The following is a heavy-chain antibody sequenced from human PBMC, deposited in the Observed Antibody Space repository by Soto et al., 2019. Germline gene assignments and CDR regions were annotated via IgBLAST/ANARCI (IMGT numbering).Heavy chain of an antibody. Sequence: GGSLRLSSAASGFPFNNYAMTWVRQAPGKGLEWVSAISGGGDTTSYADSVKGRFTVSRDGSKNTLYLQMSSLRAEDTALYYCAKGRGGSGSLTPRVDFWGQGTLVTVSS. D-gene: IGHD3-10*01. V-gene: IGHV3-23*01. CDR3: AKGRGGSGSLTPRVDF. CDR1: GFPFNNYA. CDR2: ISGGGDTT. J-gene: IGHJ4*02.